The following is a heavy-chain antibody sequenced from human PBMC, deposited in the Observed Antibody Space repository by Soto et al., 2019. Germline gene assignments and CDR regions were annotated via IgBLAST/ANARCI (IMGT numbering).Heavy chain of an antibody. CDR2: ISYSGSS. D-gene: IGHD2-2*01. Sequence: PSETLAITCPVSGGSTIRDGYSWSWIRQHPGEGLEWIAYISYSGSSYSNPSLKSRVTISADTSKNQFSLRLTSVTAADTAVYFCARATPAVSAEFWGQGTLVTVSS. CDR3: ARATPAVSAEF. CDR1: GGSTIRDGYS. J-gene: IGHJ4*02. V-gene: IGHV4-31*03.